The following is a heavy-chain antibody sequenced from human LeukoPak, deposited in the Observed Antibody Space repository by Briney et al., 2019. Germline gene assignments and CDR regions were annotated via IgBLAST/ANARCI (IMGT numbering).Heavy chain of an antibody. V-gene: IGHV5-51*01. Sequence: GESLKISCKGFGYTFTSYWIGWVRQMPGKGLEWMGIIYPGDSDTRYSPSFQGQVTMSVDKSISTAYVQWSSLKASDTAMYYCARGGRLSSDGSWTWFDLWGQGTLVTVSS. CDR3: ARGGRLSSDGSWTWFDL. D-gene: IGHD2-15*01. CDR1: GYTFTSYW. CDR2: IYPGDSDT. J-gene: IGHJ5*02.